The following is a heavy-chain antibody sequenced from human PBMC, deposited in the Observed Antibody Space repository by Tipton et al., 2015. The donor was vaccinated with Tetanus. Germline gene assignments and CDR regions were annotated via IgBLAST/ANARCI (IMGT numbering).Heavy chain of an antibody. CDR2: IKQDGNEK. D-gene: IGHD3-10*01. CDR3: ARDPHTIRTGNHRGFDY. Sequence: PRLSCAASGFDFRSDWMTWVRQAPGEGLEWVANIKQDGNEKYHVDSVKGRFTISRDNGKNLLYLEMNSLRVEDTAVYYCARDPHTIRTGNHRGFDYWGQGTLVTVSS. CDR1: GFDFRSDW. V-gene: IGHV3-7*03. J-gene: IGHJ4*02.